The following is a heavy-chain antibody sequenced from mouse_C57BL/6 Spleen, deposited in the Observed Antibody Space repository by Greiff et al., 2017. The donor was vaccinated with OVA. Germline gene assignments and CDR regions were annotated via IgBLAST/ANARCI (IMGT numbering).Heavy chain of an antibody. CDR3: ARYDYGFDY. CDR2: IYPGSGNT. Sequence: QVQLQQSGAELVRPGASVKLSCKASGYTFTDYYINWVKQRPGQGLEWIARIYPGSGNTYYNEKFKGKATLTAEKSSSTAYMQLSSLTSEDSAVHFCARYDYGFDYWGQGTTLTVSS. CDR1: GYTFTDYY. D-gene: IGHD2-4*01. V-gene: IGHV1-76*01. J-gene: IGHJ2*01.